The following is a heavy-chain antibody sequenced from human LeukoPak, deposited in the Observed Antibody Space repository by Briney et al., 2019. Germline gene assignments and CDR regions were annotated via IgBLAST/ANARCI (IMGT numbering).Heavy chain of an antibody. V-gene: IGHV3-23*01. CDR1: GFTFSSYA. CDR2: ISGSGGST. CDR3: AKGDGILWFGESNFDY. Sequence: GGSLRLSCAASGFTFSSYAMSWVRQAPGKGLEWVSAISGSGGSTYYADSVKGRFTISRDNSTNTLYLQMSSLRAEDTAVYYCAKGDGILWFGESNFDYWGQGTLVTVSS. J-gene: IGHJ4*02. D-gene: IGHD3-10*01.